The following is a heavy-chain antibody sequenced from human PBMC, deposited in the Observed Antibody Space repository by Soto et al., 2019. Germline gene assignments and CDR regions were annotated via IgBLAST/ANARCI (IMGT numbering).Heavy chain of an antibody. CDR2: INHSGST. CDR1: GGSFSGYY. Sequence: PSETLSLTCAVYGGSFSGYYWSWIRQPPGKGLEWIGEINHSGSTNYNPSLKSRVTISVDTSKNQFSLKLSSVTAADTAVYYCARGRLRFLEWSRGKYYYYGMDVWGQGTTVTVSS. J-gene: IGHJ6*02. CDR3: ARGRLRFLEWSRGKYYYYGMDV. D-gene: IGHD3-3*01. V-gene: IGHV4-34*01.